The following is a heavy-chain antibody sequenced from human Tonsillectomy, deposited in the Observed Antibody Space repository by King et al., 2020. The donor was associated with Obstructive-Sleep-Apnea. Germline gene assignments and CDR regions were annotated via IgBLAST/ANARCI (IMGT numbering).Heavy chain of an antibody. CDR3: ASQGDLLELRDDALDI. CDR2: IFPADSDT. V-gene: IGHV5-51*01. D-gene: IGHD1-7*01. J-gene: IGHJ3*02. CDR1: GYNFAINW. Sequence: VQLVQSRAEVKKPGESLKISCKASGYNFAINWIGWVRQMPGKGLQWMGIIFPADSDTRYSPSFQGRVSLSADKSISTAYLQWSSLKAPDTAMYYCASQGDLLELRDDALDIWGQGTMVTVSS.